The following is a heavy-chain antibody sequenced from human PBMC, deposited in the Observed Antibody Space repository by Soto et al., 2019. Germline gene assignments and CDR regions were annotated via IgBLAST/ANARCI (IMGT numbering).Heavy chain of an antibody. Sequence: TLSLTCAVYGGSFSGYYWSWIRQPPGKGLEWIGEINHSGSTNYNPSLKSRVTISVDTSKNQFSLKLSSVTAADTAVYYCARGISFAPWGQGTLVPVSS. CDR2: INHSGST. J-gene: IGHJ5*02. V-gene: IGHV4-34*01. CDR3: ARGISFAP. CDR1: GGSFSGYY.